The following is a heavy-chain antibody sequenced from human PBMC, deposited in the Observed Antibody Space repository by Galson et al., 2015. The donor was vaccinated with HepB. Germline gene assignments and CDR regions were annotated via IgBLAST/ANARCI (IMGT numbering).Heavy chain of an antibody. CDR3: AKERTTGTTEVWFDP. D-gene: IGHD1-1*01. CDR2: ISYDGSNK. CDR1: GFTFSSYG. V-gene: IGHV3-30*18. Sequence: SLRLSCAASGFTFSSYGMHWVRQAPGKGLEWVAVISYDGSNKYYADSVKGRFTISRDNSKNTLYLQMNSLRAEDTAVYYCAKERTTGTTEVWFDPWGQGTLVTVSS. J-gene: IGHJ5*02.